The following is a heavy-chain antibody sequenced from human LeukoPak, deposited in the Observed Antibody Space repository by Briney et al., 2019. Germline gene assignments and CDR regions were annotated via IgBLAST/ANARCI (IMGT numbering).Heavy chain of an antibody. CDR3: ARGRNYGDYGGPACAFDI. Sequence: TTSETLSLTCSVSGGSISSGAYYWNWIRQHPGKGLEWIGYIYHSGSTYYNPSLKSRVTISVDRSKNQFSLKLTSVTAADTAVYYCARGRNYGDYGGPACAFDIWGQGTMVSVSS. V-gene: IGHV4-30-2*01. J-gene: IGHJ3*02. CDR2: IYHSGST. D-gene: IGHD4-17*01. CDR1: GGSISSGAYY.